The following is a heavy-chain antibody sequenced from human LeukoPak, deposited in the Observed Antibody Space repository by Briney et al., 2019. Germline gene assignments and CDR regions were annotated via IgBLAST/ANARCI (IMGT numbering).Heavy chain of an antibody. D-gene: IGHD2/OR15-2a*01. Sequence: SETLSLTCTISGGSMTGYYWSWIRQPPGKGLEWIGYIYYSGSTKYSPSLKSRVTISVDTSKNQFSLKLNSVTAADTAVYYCARKNDFDIWGQGTLVTVSS. V-gene: IGHV4-59*01. CDR3: ARKNDFDI. CDR2: IYYSGST. CDR1: GGSMTGYY. J-gene: IGHJ3*02.